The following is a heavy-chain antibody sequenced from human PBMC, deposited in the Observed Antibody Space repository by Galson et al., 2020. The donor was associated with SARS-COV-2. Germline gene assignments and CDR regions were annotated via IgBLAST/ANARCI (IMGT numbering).Heavy chain of an antibody. J-gene: IGHJ6*03. V-gene: IGHV1-2*06. Sequence: ASVKVSCKASGYTFTGYYMHWVRQAPGQGLEWMGRINPNSGDTRCAQKFQGRVTMTRDTSSSTAYMELNRLTSDDTAVYYCARDSRFYYYMDVWGKGTTVTISS. CDR1: GYTFTGYY. CDR3: ARDSRFYYYMDV. CDR2: INPNSGDT.